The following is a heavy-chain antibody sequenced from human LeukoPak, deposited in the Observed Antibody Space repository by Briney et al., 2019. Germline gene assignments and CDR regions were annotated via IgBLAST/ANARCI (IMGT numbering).Heavy chain of an antibody. J-gene: IGHJ3*02. D-gene: IGHD1-26*01. V-gene: IGHV4-30-4*08. CDR3: ARVRVGAKDAFDI. CDR2: IYYSGST. Sequence: PSQTLSLTCTVSGGSISSGDYYWSWIRQPPGKGLEWIGYIYYSGSTYYNPSLKSRVTISVDTSKNQFSLKLSSVTAADTAVNYCARVRVGAKDAFDIWGQGTMVTVSS. CDR1: GGSISSGDYY.